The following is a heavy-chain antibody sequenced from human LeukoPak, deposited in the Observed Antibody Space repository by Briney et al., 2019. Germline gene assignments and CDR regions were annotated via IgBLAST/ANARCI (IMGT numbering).Heavy chain of an antibody. V-gene: IGHV3-30*02. CDR2: IRYDGSHK. Sequence: GGSLRLSCAASGFSFSNYGIHWVRQAPGKALEWVAFIRYDGSHKYYADSVRGRFTISRDNSKDTLSLQMSSLRAEDTAVYYCARDMYYYGSGSPYYYYYYMDVWGKGTTVTISS. CDR3: ARDMYYYGSGSPYYYYYYMDV. J-gene: IGHJ6*03. D-gene: IGHD3-10*01. CDR1: GFSFSNYG.